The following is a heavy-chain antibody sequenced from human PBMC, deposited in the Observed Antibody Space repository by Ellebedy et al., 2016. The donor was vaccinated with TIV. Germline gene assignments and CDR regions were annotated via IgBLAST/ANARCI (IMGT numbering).Heavy chain of an antibody. J-gene: IGHJ4*02. V-gene: IGHV1-46*01. CDR2: INPSGGST. CDR1: GYSFTAYF. Sequence: ASVKVSCKASGYSFTAYFLHWVRQAPGQGLEWMGIINPSGGSTTYAQKFQGRVTMTRDKSTRTVYMELTSLRSEDTAMYYCARDLSFDYWGEGTLVIVSS. CDR3: ARDLSFDY. D-gene: IGHD2/OR15-2a*01.